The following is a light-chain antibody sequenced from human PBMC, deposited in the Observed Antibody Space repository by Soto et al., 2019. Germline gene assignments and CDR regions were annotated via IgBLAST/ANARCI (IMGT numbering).Light chain of an antibody. Sequence: IQMTQSPSSLSASVGDRVTITCRASQSISSYLAWYQQRPGKAPKLLIYAASTLQSGVPSRFSGSGSGTEFTLTISSLQPEDFATYSCQQLNSYPLTFGGGTKVDIK. V-gene: IGKV1-9*01. CDR3: QQLNSYPLT. CDR1: QSISSY. CDR2: AAS. J-gene: IGKJ4*01.